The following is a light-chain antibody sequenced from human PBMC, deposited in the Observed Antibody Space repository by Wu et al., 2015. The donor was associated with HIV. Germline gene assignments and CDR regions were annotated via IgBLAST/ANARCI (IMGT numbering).Light chain of an antibody. CDR2: GAS. Sequence: EIFMTQSPATLSVSPGERATLSCRASQSVNSNLAWYQQKPGQAPRLLIYGASTRATGIPARFSGSGSGTEFTLTISSLQSEDFAVYYCQQYNNWPWSFGQGTKL. V-gene: IGKV3-15*01. CDR3: QQYNNWPWS. CDR1: QSVNSN. J-gene: IGKJ2*01.